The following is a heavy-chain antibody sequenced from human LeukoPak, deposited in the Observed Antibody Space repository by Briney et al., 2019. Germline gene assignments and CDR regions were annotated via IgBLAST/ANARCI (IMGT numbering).Heavy chain of an antibody. CDR1: GFTFSSYS. J-gene: IGHJ6*03. D-gene: IGHD6-19*01. CDR2: ISSSSSYI. V-gene: IGHV3-21*01. CDR3: AREEYSSGWYHYYYMDV. Sequence: GGSLRLSCAASGFTFSSYSMNWVRPAPGKGLEWVSSISSSSSYIYYADSVKGRFSISRDNAKITLYLQMNSLRAEDTAVYYCAREEYSSGWYHYYYMDVWGKGTTVTVSS.